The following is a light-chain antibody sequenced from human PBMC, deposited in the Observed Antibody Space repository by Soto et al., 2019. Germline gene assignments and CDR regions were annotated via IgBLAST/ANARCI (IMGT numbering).Light chain of an antibody. CDR1: QSISSY. Sequence: DIQMTQSPSSLSASVGDRVTITCRASQSISSYLNWYQQKPGKAPKLLIYAASSLQSGVPSRFSGSGSGTDFTLTISGLQPEAFATYYCQQSYSTPPITFGQGTRLEIK. J-gene: IGKJ5*01. CDR2: AAS. V-gene: IGKV1-39*01. CDR3: QQSYSTPPIT.